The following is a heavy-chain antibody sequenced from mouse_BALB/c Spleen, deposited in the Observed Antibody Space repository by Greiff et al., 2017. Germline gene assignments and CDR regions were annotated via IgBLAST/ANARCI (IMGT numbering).Heavy chain of an antibody. D-gene: IGHD4-1*01. J-gene: IGHJ4*01. CDR3: ARLGRGDYYAMDY. Sequence: EVQGVESGPGLVKPSQSLSLTCTVTGYSITSDYAWNWIRQFPGNKLEWMGYISYSGSTSYNPSLKSRISITRDTSKNQFFLQLNSVTTEDTATYYCARLGRGDYYAMDYWGQGTSVTVSS. V-gene: IGHV3-2*02. CDR1: GYSITSDYA. CDR2: ISYSGST.